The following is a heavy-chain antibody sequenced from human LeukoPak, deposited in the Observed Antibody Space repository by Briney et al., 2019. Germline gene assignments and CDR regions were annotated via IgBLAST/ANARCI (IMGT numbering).Heavy chain of an antibody. J-gene: IGHJ2*01. Sequence: SETPSLTCTVSGGSISSYYWSWIRQPAGKGLEWIGRIYTSGSTNYNPSLKSRVTMSVDTSKNQFSLKLSSVTAADTAVYYCARSAPYGSGSYYSFDLWGRGTLVTVSS. CDR2: IYTSGST. CDR1: GGSISSYY. CDR3: ARSAPYGSGSYYSFDL. D-gene: IGHD3-10*01. V-gene: IGHV4-4*07.